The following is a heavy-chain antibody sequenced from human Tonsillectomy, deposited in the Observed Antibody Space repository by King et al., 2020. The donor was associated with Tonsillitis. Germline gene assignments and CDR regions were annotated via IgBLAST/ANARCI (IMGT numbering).Heavy chain of an antibody. CDR1: GFTFSNYD. CDR3: VKARGYRDGEDFFFDF. V-gene: IGHV3-30*18. CDR2: ISYEGSKQ. Sequence: VQLVESGGGVVQPGRSLRLYCAAAGFTFSNYDMHLVRQAPGKGLEWVACISYEGSKQNYADSVKYRFTISRDNSKNTLSLQMNSLIDEDAAVYHCVKARGYRDGEDFFFDFWGQGTLVTVSS. J-gene: IGHJ4*02. D-gene: IGHD5-24*01.